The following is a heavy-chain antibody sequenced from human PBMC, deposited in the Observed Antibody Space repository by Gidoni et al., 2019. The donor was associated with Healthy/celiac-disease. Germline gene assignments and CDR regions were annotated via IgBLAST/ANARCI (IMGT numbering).Heavy chain of an antibody. CDR3: ARAIVGATGKQNV. Sequence: EVQLVESGGGLVKPGGSLRLSCAASGFTFSSYSMNWVRQAPGKGLEWVSSISSSSSYIYYADSVKGRFTISRDNAKNSLYLQMNSLRAEDTAVYYCARAIVGATGKQNVWGQGTLVTVSS. CDR2: ISSSSSYI. J-gene: IGHJ4*02. D-gene: IGHD1-26*01. CDR1: GFTFSSYS. V-gene: IGHV3-21*01.